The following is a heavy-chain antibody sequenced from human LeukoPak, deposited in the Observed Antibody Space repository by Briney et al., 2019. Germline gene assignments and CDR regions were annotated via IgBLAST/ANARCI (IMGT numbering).Heavy chain of an antibody. V-gene: IGHV3-48*01. CDR1: GFTFSSYS. CDR3: TIFDY. CDR2: ISDSATTI. Sequence: PGGSLRLSCAASGFTFSSYSMNWVRQAPGKGLEWVSFISDSATTIYYVDSVKGRFTISRDNAKNSLYLQMNSLRAEDTAVYYCTIFDYWGQGTLVTVSS. J-gene: IGHJ4*02.